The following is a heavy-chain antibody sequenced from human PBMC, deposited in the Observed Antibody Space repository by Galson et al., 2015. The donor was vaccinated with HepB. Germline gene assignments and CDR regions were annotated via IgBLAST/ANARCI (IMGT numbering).Heavy chain of an antibody. Sequence: SLSLSCAASGFTFSSYAMHWVRQAPGKGLEWVAVISYDGSNKYYADSVKGRFTISRDNSKDTLYLQMNSLRAEDTAVYYCARVRVGVLNWDYWGQGTLVTVSS. CDR1: GFTFSSYA. CDR3: ARVRVGVLNWDY. V-gene: IGHV3-30*04. CDR2: ISYDGSNK. D-gene: IGHD1-26*01. J-gene: IGHJ4*02.